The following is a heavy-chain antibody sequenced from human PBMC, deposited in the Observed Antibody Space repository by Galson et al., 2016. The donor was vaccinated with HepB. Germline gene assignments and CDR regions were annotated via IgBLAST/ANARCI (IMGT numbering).Heavy chain of an antibody. CDR1: GYTFIGHY. D-gene: IGHD6-19*01. J-gene: IGHJ2*01. Sequence: SVKVSCKASGYTFIGHYMHWIRQAPGQGLQWMGWINPDGGGTSYEQKFHGRVTLSRDTSISTVYLELNSLQSVDTAVYYCARSAVAGTSTYDLLSWYFDLWGRGTPVTVSS. CDR2: INPDGGGT. CDR3: ARSAVAGTSTYDLLSWYFDL. V-gene: IGHV1-2*02.